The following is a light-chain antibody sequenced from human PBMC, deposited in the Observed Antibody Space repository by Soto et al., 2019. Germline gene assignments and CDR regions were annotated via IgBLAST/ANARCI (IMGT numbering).Light chain of an antibody. J-gene: IGKJ5*01. CDR3: HRYGYGSDS. V-gene: IGKV3-20*01. CDR2: AAS. Sequence: EIVLTQSPGTLSLSPGERATLSCRASETVTSSYLAWYQQKPGQTPRLIIYAASSRATGIPDRFSGSGSGTDFTLTISRLEPEDAAVYYCHRYGYGSDSFGQGTRLEIK. CDR1: ETVTSSY.